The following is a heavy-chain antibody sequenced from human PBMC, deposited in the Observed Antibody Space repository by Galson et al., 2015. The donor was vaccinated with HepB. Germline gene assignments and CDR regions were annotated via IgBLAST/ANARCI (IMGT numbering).Heavy chain of an antibody. Sequence: SLRLSCAASGFAFSSYSMNWVRQAPGKGLEWVSSISSSSSYIYYADSVKGRFTISRDNAKNSLYLQMNSLRAEDTAVYYCARRYYDSSASPPAGYFNLWGRGTLVTVSS. CDR1: GFAFSSYS. CDR3: ARRYYDSSASPPAGYFNL. CDR2: ISSSSSYI. V-gene: IGHV3-21*01. J-gene: IGHJ2*01. D-gene: IGHD3-22*01.